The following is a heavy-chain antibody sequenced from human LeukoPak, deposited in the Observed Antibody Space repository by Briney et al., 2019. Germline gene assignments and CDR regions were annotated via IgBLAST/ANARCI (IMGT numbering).Heavy chain of an antibody. CDR1: GFTFTNYA. CDR3: ARDAYGMDV. V-gene: IGHV3-30*04. CDR2: ISYDGRNQ. Sequence: GSLRLSCAASGFTFTNYALHWVRQAPGKGLEWVSVISYDGRNQYYADSVKGRFTISRDDSKNRLYLQMDSLRVEDTAVYYCARDAYGMDVWGQGTMVTVSS. J-gene: IGHJ6*02.